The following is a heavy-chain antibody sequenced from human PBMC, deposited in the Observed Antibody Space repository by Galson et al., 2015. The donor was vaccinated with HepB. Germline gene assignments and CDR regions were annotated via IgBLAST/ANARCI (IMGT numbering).Heavy chain of an antibody. V-gene: IGHV3-48*03. CDR1: GLLLRSYN. J-gene: IGHJ3*02. D-gene: IGHD2-15*01. Sequence: SLRLSCAASGLLLRSYNMNWVRQAPGKGLEWVSYSSSSGSTIYYADSVKGRFTISRDNAKNSLYLQMNSLRAEDTAVYYCARRVVVAANDAFDIWGQGTMVTVSS. CDR2: SSSSGSTI. CDR3: ARRVVVAANDAFDI.